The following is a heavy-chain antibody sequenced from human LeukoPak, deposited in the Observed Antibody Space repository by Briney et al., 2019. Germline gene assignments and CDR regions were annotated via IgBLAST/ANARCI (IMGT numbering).Heavy chain of an antibody. CDR3: AKNHYYDSSGYEYYFDY. J-gene: IGHJ4*02. CDR1: GLTFSSYG. D-gene: IGHD3-22*01. Sequence: GGSLRLSCAASGLTFSSYGMHWVRQAPGKGLGWVAVISYDGSNKYYADSVKGRFTISRDNSKNTLYLQMNSLRAEDTAVYYCAKNHYYDSSGYEYYFDYWGQGTLVTVSS. CDR2: ISYDGSNK. V-gene: IGHV3-30*18.